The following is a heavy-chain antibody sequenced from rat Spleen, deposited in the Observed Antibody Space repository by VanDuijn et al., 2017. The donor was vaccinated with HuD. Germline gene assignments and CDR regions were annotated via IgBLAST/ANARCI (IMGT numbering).Heavy chain of an antibody. CDR3: AAEGY. J-gene: IGHJ2*01. V-gene: IGHV5-29*01. D-gene: IGHD1-11*01. CDR2: ISYDGSST. CDR1: GFTFSDYY. Sequence: EVQLVESDGGLVQPGRSLKLSCAASGFTFSDYYMAWVRQAPTKGLEWVATISYDGSSTSYRDSVKGRFTISRDNAKSTLYLQMDSLRSEDTAMYYCAAEGYWGQGVMVTVSS.